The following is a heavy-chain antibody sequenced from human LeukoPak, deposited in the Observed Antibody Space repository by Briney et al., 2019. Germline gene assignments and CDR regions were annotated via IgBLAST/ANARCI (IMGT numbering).Heavy chain of an antibody. CDR3: ATDNWFDP. Sequence: SETLSLTCTVSGGSIIGSTSYWGWIRQPPGKGLDWIGIINYSGSTYYNPSLRSRVTISVDTSKNQFSLKLTSVTAADTAVYYCATDNWFDPWSQGTLVTVSS. CDR2: INYSGST. V-gene: IGHV4-39*07. J-gene: IGHJ5*02. CDR1: GGSIIGSTSY.